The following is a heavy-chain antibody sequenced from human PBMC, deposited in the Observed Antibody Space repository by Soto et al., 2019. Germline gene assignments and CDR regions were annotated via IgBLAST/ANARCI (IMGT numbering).Heavy chain of an antibody. V-gene: IGHV4-30-4*01. Sequence: QVQLQESGPGLVKPSQTLSLTCTVSGGSISSGDYYWSWIRQPPGKGLEWIGYIYYSGSTYYNPSLKSRVTISVDTSKNQFSLKLSSVTAADTAVYYCAKNLGTTGAYWYFDLWGRGTLVTVSS. D-gene: IGHD4-17*01. J-gene: IGHJ2*01. CDR1: GGSISSGDYY. CDR2: IYYSGST. CDR3: AKNLGTTGAYWYFDL.